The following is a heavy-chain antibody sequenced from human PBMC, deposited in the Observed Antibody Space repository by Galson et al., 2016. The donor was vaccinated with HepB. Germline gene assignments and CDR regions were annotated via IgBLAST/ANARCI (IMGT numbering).Heavy chain of an antibody. D-gene: IGHD1-1*01. Sequence: CAISGDSVSNINSAWAWVRQSPSRGLEWLGRTYYRSKWFNHYAVSVKSRMTINADTSNNQFSLQLESVTLEDTAVYYCTRAAENWDGMWRNGFAVWGQGTVVIVS. CDR2: TYYRSKWFN. J-gene: IGHJ3*01. CDR1: GDSVSNINSA. V-gene: IGHV6-1*01. CDR3: TRAAENWDGMWRNGFAV.